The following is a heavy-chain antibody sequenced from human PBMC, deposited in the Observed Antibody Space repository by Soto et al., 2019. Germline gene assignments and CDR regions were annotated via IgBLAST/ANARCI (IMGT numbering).Heavy chain of an antibody. D-gene: IGHD3-16*01. J-gene: IGHJ4*02. CDR3: PKEDPEYYDYVRGPLHY. CDR1: GLTFTSYA. V-gene: IGHV3-23*01. Sequence: GGSLRLSCEASGLTFTSYAMSWVRRAPGRGLGWVSAISGSGGSTSYAPSVKGRLTISRDNSKNTPYLQMNSLRAEDTAVHYCPKEDPEYYDYVRGPLHYWGQGPLVTVAS. CDR2: ISGSGGST.